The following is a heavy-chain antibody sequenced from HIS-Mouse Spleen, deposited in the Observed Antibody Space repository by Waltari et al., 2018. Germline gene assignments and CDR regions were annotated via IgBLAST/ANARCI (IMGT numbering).Heavy chain of an antibody. V-gene: IGHV4-39*07. Sequence: QLQLQESGPGLVKPSETLSLTCTVSGGSISSSSYYLGWIRQPPGKGLEWIGSIYSSGSTYDNPSLKSRVTISVDTSKNQFSLKLSSVTAADTAVYYCAREIPYSSSWYDWYFDLWGRGTLVTVSS. CDR1: GGSISSSSYY. J-gene: IGHJ2*01. CDR2: IYSSGST. CDR3: AREIPYSSSWYDWYFDL. D-gene: IGHD6-13*01.